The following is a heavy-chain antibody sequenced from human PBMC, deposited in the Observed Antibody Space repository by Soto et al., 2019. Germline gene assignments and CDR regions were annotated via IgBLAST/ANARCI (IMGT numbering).Heavy chain of an antibody. CDR3: ARDGCSSTSCYAGNNWFDP. V-gene: IGHV1-18*01. Sequence: QVQLVQSGAEVKKPGASVKVSCKASGYTFTSYGISWVRQAPGQGLEWMGWISAYNGNTNYAQKLQGRVTMTTDTSTSTADMELRSLRSDDTAVYYCARDGCSSTSCYAGNNWFDPWGQGTLVTVSS. CDR2: ISAYNGNT. CDR1: GYTFTSYG. J-gene: IGHJ5*02. D-gene: IGHD2-2*01.